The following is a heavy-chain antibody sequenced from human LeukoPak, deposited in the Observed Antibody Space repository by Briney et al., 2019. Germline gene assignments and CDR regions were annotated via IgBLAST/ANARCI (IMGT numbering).Heavy chain of an antibody. CDR1: GFTFSSYG. V-gene: IGHV3-30*18. CDR2: ISYDGSNK. Sequence: PGRSLRLSCAASGFTFSSYGMHWVRQAPGKGPEWVAVISYDGSNKYYADSVKGRFTISRDNSKNTLYLQMNSLRAEDTAVYYCAKDGGEHGVSIFGVVIHYYYYYMDVWGKGTTVTVSS. J-gene: IGHJ6*03. D-gene: IGHD3-3*01. CDR3: AKDGGEHGVSIFGVVIHYYYYYMDV.